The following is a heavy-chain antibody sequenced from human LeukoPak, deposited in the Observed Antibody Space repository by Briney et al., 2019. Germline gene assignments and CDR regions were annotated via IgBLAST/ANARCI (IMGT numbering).Heavy chain of an antibody. D-gene: IGHD2-2*01. CDR3: ARVRSDCSSTSCYGRGYYYYYMDV. J-gene: IGHJ6*03. Sequence: PSETLSLTCTVSGASISSYYWSWIRQPPGKGLEWIGYIYYSGSTNYNPSLKSRVTISVDTSKNQFSLKLSSVTAADTAVYYCARVRSDCSSTSCYGRGYYYYYMDVWGKGTTVTVSS. V-gene: IGHV4-59*01. CDR1: GASISSYY. CDR2: IYYSGST.